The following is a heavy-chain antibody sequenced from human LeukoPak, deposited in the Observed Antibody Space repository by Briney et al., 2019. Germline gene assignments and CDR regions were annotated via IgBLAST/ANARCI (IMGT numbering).Heavy chain of an antibody. Sequence: PGGAPRLSCTASGFTFRNYVMSWVPQAPGKGLACVSLIWCYTTSTYHACSVKVRFTISRESYKNTVYLETNSLRPEDTAIYYCAAYYYDSGSSSRGGFDYRGQGVLVTVSS. D-gene: IGHD3-10*01. CDR3: AAYYYDSGSSSRGGFDY. J-gene: IGHJ4*02. CDR1: GFTFRNYV. CDR2: IWCYTTST. V-gene: IGHV3-23*01.